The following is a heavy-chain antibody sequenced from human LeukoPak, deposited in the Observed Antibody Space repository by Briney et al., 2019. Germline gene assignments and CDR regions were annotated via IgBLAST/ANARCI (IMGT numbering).Heavy chain of an antibody. V-gene: IGHV4-59*01. CDR2: IYYSGSA. CDR3: ARYSDDWFDP. Sequence: ASETLSLTCTVSGGSISTYYWSWIRQPPGKGLEWIGYIYYSGSANYNPSLKSRVTISVDTSKNQFSLMLSSVTAADTAVYYCARYSDDWFDPWGQGTLVTVSS. CDR1: GGSISTYY. D-gene: IGHD6-13*01. J-gene: IGHJ5*02.